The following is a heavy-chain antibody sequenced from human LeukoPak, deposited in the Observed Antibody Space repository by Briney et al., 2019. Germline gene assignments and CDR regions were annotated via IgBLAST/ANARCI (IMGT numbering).Heavy chain of an antibody. CDR3: ASLPLMTTTEAG. J-gene: IGHJ4*02. CDR1: GFIFSSYS. CDR2: INNSSSYI. V-gene: IGHV3-21*01. D-gene: IGHD5-24*01. Sequence: GGSLRLSCAASGFIFSSYSVNWVRQAPGKGLEWVSSINNSSSYIYYADSVKGRFTMSRDNAKNTMYLQMNSLRAEDTAVYYCASLPLMTTTEAGWGQGTLVTVSS.